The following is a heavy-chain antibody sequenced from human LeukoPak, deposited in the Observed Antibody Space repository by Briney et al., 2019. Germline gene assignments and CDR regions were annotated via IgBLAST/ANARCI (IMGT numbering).Heavy chain of an antibody. Sequence: GGSLRLSCAASGFTFSSYDMHWVRQAPGKGLEGVSYISSSGTTIYYADSVKGRFTISRDNAKNSLYLQMNSLRAEDTAVYYCARVPGYRSSWSTFDPWGQGTLVTVSS. CDR3: ARVPGYRSSWSTFDP. CDR1: GFTFSSYD. V-gene: IGHV3-48*03. D-gene: IGHD6-13*01. J-gene: IGHJ5*02. CDR2: ISSSGTTI.